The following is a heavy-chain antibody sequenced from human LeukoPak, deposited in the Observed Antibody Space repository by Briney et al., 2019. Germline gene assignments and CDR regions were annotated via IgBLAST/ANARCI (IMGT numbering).Heavy chain of an antibody. J-gene: IGHJ4*02. V-gene: IGHV3-23*01. CDR1: GFTFSSYA. Sequence: GGSLRLSCAASGFTFSSYAMSWVRQAPGKGLEWVSAISGSGGSTYYADSVKGRFTISRDNSKNTLYLQMNSLRAEDTAVYYCAKDLGNRAVTNYFDYWGREPWSPSPQ. CDR3: AKDLGNRAVTNYFDY. D-gene: IGHD4-17*01. CDR2: ISGSGGST.